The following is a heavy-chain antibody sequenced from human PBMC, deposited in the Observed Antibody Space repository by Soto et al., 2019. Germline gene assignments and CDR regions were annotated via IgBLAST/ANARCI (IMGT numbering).Heavy chain of an antibody. D-gene: IGHD3-10*01. V-gene: IGHV3-7*01. CDR2: IRQDGSEK. CDR1: GFTFSSNW. J-gene: IGHJ6*02. Sequence: PGGSLRLSCVGSGFTFSSNWMTWVRQAPGKGLEWVGNIRQDGSEKNYVDSVKGRFTISRDNAKNTLYLQMNSLRAEDAAVYYCARDILDYGSGSYYNLKSYSVVGMDVWGQGTTVTVSS. CDR3: ARDILDYGSGSYYNLKSYSVVGMDV.